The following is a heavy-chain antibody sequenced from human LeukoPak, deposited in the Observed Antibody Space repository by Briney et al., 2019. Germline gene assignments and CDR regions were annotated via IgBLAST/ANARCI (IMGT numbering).Heavy chain of an antibody. CDR1: GGTFSSYA. CDR3: ARVSKTGYSYGLSDY. D-gene: IGHD5-18*01. CDR2: IIPIFGTA. Sequence: SVKVSCKASGGTFSSYAISWVRQAPGQGLEWMGGIIPIFGTANYAQKFQGRVTITADKSTSTAYMELSSLRSEDTAVYYCARVSKTGYSYGLSDYWGQGTLVTVSS. V-gene: IGHV1-69*06. J-gene: IGHJ4*02.